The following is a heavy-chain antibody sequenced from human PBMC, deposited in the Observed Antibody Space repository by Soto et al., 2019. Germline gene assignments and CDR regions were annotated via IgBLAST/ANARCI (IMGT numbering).Heavy chain of an antibody. CDR1: DFSITPNY. CDR3: ARLGAYYQALDS. V-gene: IGHV4-59*08. Sequence: PSETLSLTCTVSDFSITPNYYTWVRQPPGKGLEWIGYVYYAGTTTYHPSLKSRVTISIDTSKNEVSLKLTSVTAADTAVYYCARLGAYYQALDSWGQGTLLTVSS. J-gene: IGHJ4*02. D-gene: IGHD3-22*01. CDR2: VYYAGTT.